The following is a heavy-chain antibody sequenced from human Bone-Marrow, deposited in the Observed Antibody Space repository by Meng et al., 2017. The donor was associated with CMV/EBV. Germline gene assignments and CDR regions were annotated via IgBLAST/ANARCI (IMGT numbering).Heavy chain of an antibody. V-gene: IGHV5-51*01. J-gene: IGHJ3*02. D-gene: IGHD1-1*01. CDR1: GYSFSTYW. CDR2: IYPGDSET. Sequence: VESLKISWQGSGYSFSTYWIAWVRQMPGKGLECMGVIYPGDSETRYTPSFQGQVTISADKSISTTYLQWSSLKASDTAMYYCATTRNAGRLGAFDIWGQGTMVTVSS. CDR3: ATTRNAGRLGAFDI.